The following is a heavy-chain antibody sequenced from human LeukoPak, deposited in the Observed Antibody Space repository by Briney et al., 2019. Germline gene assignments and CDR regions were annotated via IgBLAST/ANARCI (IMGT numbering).Heavy chain of an antibody. CDR2: TYYRSKWYN. J-gene: IGHJ5*02. V-gene: IGHV6-1*01. Sequence: SQTLSLTFAISADSVSSNSAAWTWISQSPSRGLEWLGRTYYRSKWYNYYAVSVKSRITINPDTSKNQFSLQLNSVTPGDTAVYYCARDITVNPEDWFDPWGQGTLVTVSS. CDR3: ARDITVNPEDWFDP. CDR1: ADSVSSNSAA. D-gene: IGHD3-10*01.